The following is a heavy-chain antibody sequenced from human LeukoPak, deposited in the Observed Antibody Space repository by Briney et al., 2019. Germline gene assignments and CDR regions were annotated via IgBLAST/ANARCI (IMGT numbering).Heavy chain of an antibody. CDR2: ISGSGGST. J-gene: IGHJ1*01. CDR3: AQQVGYCSSGNCYFTY. D-gene: IGHD2-15*01. Sequence: GGSLRLSCAASGFTFSSSAMNWVRQAPGKGLEWVSIISGSGGSTYYADSVKGRFTVSRDNSKNTLYLQMNSLRAEDAAVYYCAQQVGYCSSGNCYFTYWGQGTLVTVSS. CDR1: GFTFSSSA. V-gene: IGHV3-23*01.